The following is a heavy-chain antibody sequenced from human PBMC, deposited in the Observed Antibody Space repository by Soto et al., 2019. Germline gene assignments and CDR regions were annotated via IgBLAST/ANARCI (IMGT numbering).Heavy chain of an antibody. Sequence: QMQLVQSGPEVKKPGTSVKVSCKTSGFTFSSSAVHWERQARGHRLQWIGWIDVGSANANDAHMLQERVTITRDMSTSPSYMELSRLRPEDTAVYYCATDVGGYSYGLARHWGPGTLVTVSS. CDR1: GFTFSSSA. J-gene: IGHJ4*02. V-gene: IGHV1-58*01. CDR3: ATDVGGYSYGLARH. D-gene: IGHD5-18*01. CDR2: IDVGSANA.